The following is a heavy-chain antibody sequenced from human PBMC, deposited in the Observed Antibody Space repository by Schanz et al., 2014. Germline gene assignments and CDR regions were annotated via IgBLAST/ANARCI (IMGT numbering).Heavy chain of an antibody. Sequence: VQLVESGGGLVQPGGSLRLSCTASGFTFGIYAMTWVRQPPGKGPEWVSGISWNSGDIAYADSVKGRFTVSRDNFRNSFFLQMNSLEPGYTALYFCAKDMSIFCSHGLDAWGPGTMVTVS. CDR1: GFTFGIYA. CDR2: ISWNSGDI. D-gene: IGHD3-3*01. J-gene: IGHJ3*01. CDR3: AKDMSIFCSHGLDA. V-gene: IGHV3-9*01.